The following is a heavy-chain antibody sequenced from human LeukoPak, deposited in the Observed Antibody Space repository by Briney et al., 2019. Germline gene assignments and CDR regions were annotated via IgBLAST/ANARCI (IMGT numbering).Heavy chain of an antibody. J-gene: IGHJ4*02. V-gene: IGHV4-31*03. CDR3: AGRRWLQLDY. Sequence: SETLSLTCTVSGGSISSGGYYWSWIRQHPGKGLEWIGYIYYSGSTYYNRSLKSRVTISVDTSKNQFSLKLSSVTAADTAVYYCAGRRWLQLDYWGQGTLVTVSS. D-gene: IGHD5-24*01. CDR2: IYYSGST. CDR1: GGSISSGGYY.